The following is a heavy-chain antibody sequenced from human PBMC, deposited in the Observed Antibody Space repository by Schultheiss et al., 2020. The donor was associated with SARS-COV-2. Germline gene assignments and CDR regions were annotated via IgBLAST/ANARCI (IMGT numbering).Heavy chain of an antibody. Sequence: SETLSLTCAVYGGSFSGYYWSWIRQPPGKGLEWIGEINHSGSTNYNPSLKSRVTISVDTSKNQFSLKLSSVTAADTAVYYCARGRRIPGGVTTVRSDFDYWGQGTLVTVSS. D-gene: IGHD3-3*01. CDR1: GGSFSGYY. CDR3: ARGRRIPGGVTTVRSDFDY. V-gene: IGHV4-34*01. J-gene: IGHJ4*02. CDR2: INHSGST.